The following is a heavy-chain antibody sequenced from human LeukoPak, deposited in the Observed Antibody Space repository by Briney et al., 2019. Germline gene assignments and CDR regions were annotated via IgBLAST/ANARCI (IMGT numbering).Heavy chain of an antibody. CDR3: ARIPRGTANSVDAFDI. J-gene: IGHJ3*02. CDR1: GGSINSGGYY. V-gene: IGHV4-31*03. D-gene: IGHD2-21*02. CDR2: IYYSGAT. Sequence: SQTLSLTCTVSGGSINSGGYYWSWIRQHPGKGLEWVGYIYYSGATYCDPSLKSRVNISIDTSKTQLSLRLASVTAADTAVYCCARIPRGTANSVDAFDIWGQGTMVTVSS.